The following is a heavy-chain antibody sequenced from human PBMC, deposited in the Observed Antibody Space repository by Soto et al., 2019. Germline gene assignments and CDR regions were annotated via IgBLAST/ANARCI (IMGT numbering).Heavy chain of an antibody. V-gene: IGHV5-51*01. D-gene: IGHD6-13*01. CDR2: IYPGNSDT. J-gene: IGHJ5*02. CDR3: ARRQRSWYDESNWFDP. CDR1: GYSFTSYW. Sequence: GESLKISCKGSGYSFTSYWIGWVRQMPGKGLEWMGIIYPGNSDTRYSPSFQGQVTISADKSISTAYLQWSSLKASDTAMYYCARRQRSWYDESNWFDPWGQGTLVTVSS.